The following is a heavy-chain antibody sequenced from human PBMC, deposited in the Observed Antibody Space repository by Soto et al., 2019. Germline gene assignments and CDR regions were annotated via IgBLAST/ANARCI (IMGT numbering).Heavy chain of an antibody. CDR3: ASQWLANPFDY. J-gene: IGHJ4*02. Sequence: EVQLLESGGGLVQPGGSLRLSCAASGFTFSSYAMSWVRQAPGKGLEWVSGISGGGGSTYYADSVKGRFTISRDNSKNTLYLQMNTLRAEDTAVYYSASQWLANPFDYWGQGTLVTVSS. D-gene: IGHD6-19*01. CDR2: ISGGGGST. V-gene: IGHV3-23*01. CDR1: GFTFSSYA.